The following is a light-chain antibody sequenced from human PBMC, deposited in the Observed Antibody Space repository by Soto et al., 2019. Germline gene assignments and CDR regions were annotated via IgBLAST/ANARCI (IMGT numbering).Light chain of an antibody. V-gene: IGKV1-39*01. CDR1: QSISSY. CDR2: AAS. Sequence: DVQMTQSPSSLSASVGDRVTITCRASQSISSYLNWYQQKPVKAPKLLIYAASSLQSGVPSRFSGSGSGTDFTLTISSLQPEDSATYYCQQTYSNPRTFGQGTKVDIK. CDR3: QQTYSNPRT. J-gene: IGKJ1*01.